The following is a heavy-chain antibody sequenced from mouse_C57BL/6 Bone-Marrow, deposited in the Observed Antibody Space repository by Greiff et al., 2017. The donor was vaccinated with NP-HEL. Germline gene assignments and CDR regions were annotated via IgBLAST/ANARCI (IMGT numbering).Heavy chain of an antibody. CDR2: IRNKANGYTT. Sequence: EVQLVESGGGLVQPGGSLSLSCAASGFTFTDYYMSWVRQPPGKALEWLGFIRNKANGYTTEYSASVKGRFTISRDNSQSILYLQMNALRAEDSATYYCARYISPITTVVATDWYFDVWGTGTTVTVSS. CDR3: ARYISPITTVVATDWYFDV. CDR1: GFTFTDYY. D-gene: IGHD1-1*01. J-gene: IGHJ1*03. V-gene: IGHV7-3*01.